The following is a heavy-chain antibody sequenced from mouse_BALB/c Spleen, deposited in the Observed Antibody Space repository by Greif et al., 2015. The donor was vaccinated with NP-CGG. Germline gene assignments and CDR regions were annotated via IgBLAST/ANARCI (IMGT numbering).Heavy chain of an antibody. V-gene: IGHV1-69*02. J-gene: IGHJ4*01. CDR1: GYTFTSYW. CDR3: ARKDNRGYAMDY. Sequence: QVQLQQPGAELVKPGASVKLSCKASGYTFTSYWMHWVKQRPGQGLEWIGEIDPSDSYTNYNQKFKGKATLTVDKSSSTAYMQLSSRTSEDSAVYYCARKDNRGYAMDYWGQGSSVTVSS. CDR2: IDPSDSYT. D-gene: IGHD1-3*01.